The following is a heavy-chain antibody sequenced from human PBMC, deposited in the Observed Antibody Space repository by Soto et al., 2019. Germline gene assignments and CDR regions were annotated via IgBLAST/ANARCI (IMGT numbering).Heavy chain of an antibody. V-gene: IGHV3-66*01. CDR2: IYSGGST. CDR1: GFTVSSNY. CDR3: ARDRGTVYGMDV. J-gene: IGHJ6*02. D-gene: IGHD3-10*01. Sequence: EVQLVESGGGLVQPGGSLRLSCAASGFTVSSNYMSWVSQAPGKGLEWVSVIYSGGSTYYADSVKGRFTISRDNSKNTLYLQMNSLRAEDTAVYYCARDRGTVYGMDVWGQGTTVTVSS.